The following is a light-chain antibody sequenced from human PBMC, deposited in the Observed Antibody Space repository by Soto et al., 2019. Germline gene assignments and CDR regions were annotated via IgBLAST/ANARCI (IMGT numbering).Light chain of an antibody. CDR2: SSN. J-gene: IGLJ1*01. CDR1: SSNIGSNT. CDR3: AAWDVSLNGLV. V-gene: IGLV1-44*01. Sequence: QSVLTQPPSASGTPGQRVTISCSGSSSNIGSNTVNWYQQLPGTAPKLLIYSSNQRPSGGPDRFSGSKSGTAASLAISGLQYEDEDDYYCAAWDVSLNGLVFGAGTKVTVL.